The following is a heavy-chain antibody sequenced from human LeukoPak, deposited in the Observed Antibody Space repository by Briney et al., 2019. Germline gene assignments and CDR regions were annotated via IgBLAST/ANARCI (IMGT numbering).Heavy chain of an antibody. J-gene: IGHJ6*02. CDR2: ISSSGGTI. CDR3: ARVYCSGGSCSPYYYHGMDV. Sequence: GGSLRLPCAASGFTFSDYYMSWIRQAPGKGLEWLSYISSSGGTIYYADSVEGRFTISRDNAKNSLFLQMNSLRAEDTAVYYCARVYCSGGSCSPYYYHGMDVWGQGTTVTVSS. D-gene: IGHD2-15*01. V-gene: IGHV3-11*01. CDR1: GFTFSDYY.